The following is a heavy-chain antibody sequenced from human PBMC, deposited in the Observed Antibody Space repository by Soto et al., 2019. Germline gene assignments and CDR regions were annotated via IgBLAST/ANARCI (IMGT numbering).Heavy chain of an antibody. CDR2: IKSKTDGWTT. CDR1: GFTFSNAL. CDR3: TTGQIRFLEWLLFGNYYYYGMDV. Sequence: GGSLRLSCAASGFTFSNALMSGVGQAPGKGLGWVGRIKSKTDGWTTDYAAPVKGRFTISRDDSKNTLYLQMNSLKTEDTAVYYCTTGQIRFLEWLLFGNYYYYGMDVWGQGTTVTVSS. V-gene: IGHV3-15*01. J-gene: IGHJ6*02. D-gene: IGHD3-3*01.